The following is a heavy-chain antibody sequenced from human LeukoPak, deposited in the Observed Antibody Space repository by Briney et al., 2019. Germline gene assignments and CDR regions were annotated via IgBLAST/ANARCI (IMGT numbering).Heavy chain of an antibody. D-gene: IGHD1-26*01. Sequence: GGSLRLSCAASGFTFSSYSMNWVRQTPGKGLEWVSYITTGSSTIYYADSVKGRFTISRDNAKNSLYLQMSSLRAEDTAVYYCARAGTYQLFDYWGRGTLVTVSS. CDR3: ARAGTYQLFDY. CDR2: ITTGSSTI. CDR1: GFTFSSYS. V-gene: IGHV3-48*01. J-gene: IGHJ4*02.